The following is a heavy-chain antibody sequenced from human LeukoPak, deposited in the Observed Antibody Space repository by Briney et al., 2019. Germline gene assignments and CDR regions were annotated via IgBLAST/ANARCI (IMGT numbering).Heavy chain of an antibody. CDR2: IYYSGST. Sequence: SETLSLTCTVSGGSISSYYWSWIRQPPGKGLEWIGYIYYSGSTNYNPSLKSRVTISVDTSKNQFSLKLSSVTAADTAVYYCARTPVVTATNWFDPWGQGTLVTVSS. D-gene: IGHD2-21*02. CDR3: ARTPVVTATNWFDP. CDR1: GGSISSYY. V-gene: IGHV4-59*01. J-gene: IGHJ5*02.